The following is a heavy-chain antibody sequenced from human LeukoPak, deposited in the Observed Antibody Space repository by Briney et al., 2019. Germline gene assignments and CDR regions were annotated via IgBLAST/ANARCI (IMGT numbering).Heavy chain of an antibody. CDR3: ARDGIPYYDSSGYYYVY. CDR2: ISSSSSYI. D-gene: IGHD3-22*01. CDR1: GFTFSSYS. V-gene: IGHV3-21*01. J-gene: IGHJ4*02. Sequence: GGSLRLSCAASGFTFSSYSMNWFRQAPGKGLEWVSSISSSSSYIHYADSVKGRFTISRDNAKNSLYLQMNSLRVEDTAVNYCARDGIPYYDSSGYYYVYWGQGTLVTVSS.